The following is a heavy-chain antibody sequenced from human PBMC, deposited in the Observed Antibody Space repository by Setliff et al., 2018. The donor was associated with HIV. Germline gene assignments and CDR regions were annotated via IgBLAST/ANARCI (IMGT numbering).Heavy chain of an antibody. CDR1: GGSMSRFY. J-gene: IGHJ4*02. D-gene: IGHD1-1*01. Sequence: SETLSLTCTVSGGSMSRFYWTWIRQPPGKGLEWIGFVYSTGSINYSPSFRGRLTISLDTSENQFPLHLTSVTAADTAVYYCARAEGDAYNSLPYFDSWGPGALVTVSS. CDR3: ARAEGDAYNSLPYFDS. V-gene: IGHV4-59*01. CDR2: VYSTGSI.